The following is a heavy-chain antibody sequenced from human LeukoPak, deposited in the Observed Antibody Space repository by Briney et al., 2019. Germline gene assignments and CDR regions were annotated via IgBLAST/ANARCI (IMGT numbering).Heavy chain of an antibody. Sequence: PGGSLRLSCAASGFTFSSYGMHWVRQAPGKGLEWVAVIWYGGSNKYYADSVKGRFTISRDNSKNTLYLQMNSLRAEDTAVYYCAKDLGYCSSTSCLDAFDIWGQGTMVTVSS. CDR1: GFTFSSYG. CDR3: AKDLGYCSSTSCLDAFDI. CDR2: IWYGGSNK. V-gene: IGHV3-30*02. D-gene: IGHD2-2*01. J-gene: IGHJ3*02.